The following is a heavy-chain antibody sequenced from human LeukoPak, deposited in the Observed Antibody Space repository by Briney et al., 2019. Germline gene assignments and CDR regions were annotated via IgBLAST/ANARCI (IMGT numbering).Heavy chain of an antibody. CDR1: GFTFSSYS. V-gene: IGHV3-21*01. CDR2: ISSSSSYI. J-gene: IGHJ4*02. D-gene: IGHD3-10*01. CDR3: ARDLPKGPYGSGSHFDY. Sequence: GGSLRLSCAASGFTFSSYSMNWVRQAPGKGLEWVSSISSSSSYIYYADSVKGRFTISGDNAKNSLYLQMNSLRAEDTAVYYCARDLPKGPYGSGSHFDYWGQGTLVTVSS.